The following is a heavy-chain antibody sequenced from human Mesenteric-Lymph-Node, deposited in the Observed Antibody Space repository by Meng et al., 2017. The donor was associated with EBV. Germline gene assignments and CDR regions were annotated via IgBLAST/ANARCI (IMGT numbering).Heavy chain of an antibody. V-gene: IGHV1-69-2*01. CDR2: VDPEDDET. D-gene: IGHD2-21*01. J-gene: IGHJ4*02. CDR3: ATTILARFRYFDY. CDR1: GYTFTDYY. Sequence: EVQPGQSGAEVKKPGSTVKLSCKVSGYTFTDYYVHWMQQAPGKGLEWMGLVDPEDDETIYAERFQGRVTITADTSTDTAYMELSSLRSDDTAVYYCATTILARFRYFDYWGRGTLVTVSS.